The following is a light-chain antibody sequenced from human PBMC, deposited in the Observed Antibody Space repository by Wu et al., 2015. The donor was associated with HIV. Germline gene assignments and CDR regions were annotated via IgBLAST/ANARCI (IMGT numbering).Light chain of an antibody. J-gene: IGKJ4*01. V-gene: IGKV3-11*01. CDR3: QQRSL. Sequence: EIVMTLSPATLSVSPGERATLSCRASQSVSSYLAWYQQKPGQAPRLLIYDASNRATGIPARFSGSGSGTDFTLTISSLEPEDFAVYYCQQRSLFGGGTKVEIK. CDR2: DAS. CDR1: QSVSSY.